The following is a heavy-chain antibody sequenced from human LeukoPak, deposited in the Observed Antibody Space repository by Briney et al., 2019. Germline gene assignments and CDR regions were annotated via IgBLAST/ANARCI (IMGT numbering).Heavy chain of an antibody. V-gene: IGHV3-73*01. Sequence: GGSLRLSCAASGFTFSGSAMPWVRQASGKGLEWVGRIRSKANSYATAYAASVKGRFTISRDDSKNTAYLQMNSLKTEDTAVYYCTRRVDIAMVEGIDFDYWGQGTLVTVSS. CDR1: GFTFSGSA. CDR3: TRRVDIAMVEGIDFDY. D-gene: IGHD5-18*01. J-gene: IGHJ4*02. CDR2: IRSKANSYAT.